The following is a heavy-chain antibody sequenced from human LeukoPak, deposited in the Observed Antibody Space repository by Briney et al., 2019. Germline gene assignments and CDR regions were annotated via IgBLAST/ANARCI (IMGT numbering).Heavy chain of an antibody. J-gene: IGHJ4*02. CDR3: ARYSDLNFGQGIDY. D-gene: IGHD2-15*01. Sequence: GESLKISCKGSGHSFATYWIGWVRQMPGKGLGWMGIIYPGDSDTRYSPSFQGQVTISAAKSITTASLQWSSLKASDTAMYFCARYSDLNFGQGIDYWGQGTLVTVSS. CDR1: GHSFATYW. V-gene: IGHV5-51*01. CDR2: IYPGDSDT.